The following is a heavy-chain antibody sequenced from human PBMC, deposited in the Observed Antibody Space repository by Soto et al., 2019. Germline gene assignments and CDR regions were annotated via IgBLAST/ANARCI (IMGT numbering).Heavy chain of an antibody. J-gene: IGHJ3*02. D-gene: IGHD6-19*01. V-gene: IGHV1-8*01. Sequence: ASVKVSCKASGYTFTSYDINWVRQATGQGLEWMGWMNPTSGNTGYAQKFQGRVTMTRNTSISTAYMELSSLRSEDTAVYYCARLAVAGTYAFDIWGQGTMVTVSS. CDR1: GYTFTSYD. CDR3: ARLAVAGTYAFDI. CDR2: MNPTSGNT.